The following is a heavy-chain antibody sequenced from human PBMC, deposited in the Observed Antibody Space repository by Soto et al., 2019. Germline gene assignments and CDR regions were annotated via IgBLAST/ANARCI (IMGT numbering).Heavy chain of an antibody. CDR3: AREGRLAAAGRFDY. J-gene: IGHJ4*02. CDR1: GGSISSGDYY. CDR2: IYYSGST. V-gene: IGHV4-31*03. D-gene: IGHD6-13*01. Sequence: SETLSLTCTVSGGSISSGDYYWSWIRQVPKKGLEWIGYIYYSGSTYYNPSLRSRVAMSVDTTKNQFSLKLSSVTAADTTIYYCAREGRLAAAGRFDYWGQGTLVTVSS.